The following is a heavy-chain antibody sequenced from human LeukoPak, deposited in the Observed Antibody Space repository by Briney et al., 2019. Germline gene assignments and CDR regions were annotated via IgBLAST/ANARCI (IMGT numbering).Heavy chain of an antibody. D-gene: IGHD2-21*02. Sequence: PGGSLRLSCAASGFTFSSNGMHWVRQAPGKGLEWVAVISYDGTNTYYADSVKGRFTISRDTSKNTLYLQMNSLRADDTAVYYCAKDYFYHGGLVTTILYYFGHWGQGTLVTVSS. CDR1: GFTFSSNG. V-gene: IGHV3-33*03. CDR2: ISYDGTNT. J-gene: IGHJ4*02. CDR3: AKDYFYHGGLVTTILYYFGH.